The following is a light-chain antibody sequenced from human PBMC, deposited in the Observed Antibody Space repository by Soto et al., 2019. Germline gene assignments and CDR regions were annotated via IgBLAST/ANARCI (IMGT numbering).Light chain of an antibody. CDR2: DAS. CDR1: QGIRND. J-gene: IGKJ1*01. CDR3: QQYNTYPWT. Sequence: DLQLNHSRCSLSASVEDRVITTCRASQGIRNDLGWYQQKSGKAPKFLIYDASSLESGVPSRFSGSGSGTEFTLTISTLQPDDFATYYCQQYNTYPWTFAQGTKVAIK. V-gene: IGKV1-16*01.